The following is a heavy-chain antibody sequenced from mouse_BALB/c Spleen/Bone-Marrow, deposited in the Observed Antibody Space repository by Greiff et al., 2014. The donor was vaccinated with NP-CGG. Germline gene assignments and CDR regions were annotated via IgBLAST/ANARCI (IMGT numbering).Heavy chain of an antibody. D-gene: IGHD2-1*01. V-gene: IGHV14-4*02. CDR3: NGNYYAMDY. Sequence: EVKLVESGAELVRSGASVKLSCTASGFNIKDYYMHWVKQRPEQGLEWIGWIDPENGDTEYAPKFQGKATMTADTSSNTAYLQLSSLTSEDTAVYYCNGNYYAMDYWGQGTPVTVSS. CDR1: GFNIKDYY. J-gene: IGHJ4*01. CDR2: IDPENGDT.